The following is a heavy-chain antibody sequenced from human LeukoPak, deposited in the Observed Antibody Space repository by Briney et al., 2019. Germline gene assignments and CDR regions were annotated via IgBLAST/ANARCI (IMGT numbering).Heavy chain of an antibody. CDR1: GYSFTSYW. Sequence: GESLQTSCKGSGYSFTSYWIGWVRQMPGKGLEWMGIIYPGNSDTRYSPSFQGQVTMSADKSISTAYLQWSSLKASDTAMYYCARQFVVGATEAVDYWGQGTVLSVSS. J-gene: IGHJ4*02. CDR2: IYPGNSDT. V-gene: IGHV5-51*01. D-gene: IGHD1-26*01. CDR3: ARQFVVGATEAVDY.